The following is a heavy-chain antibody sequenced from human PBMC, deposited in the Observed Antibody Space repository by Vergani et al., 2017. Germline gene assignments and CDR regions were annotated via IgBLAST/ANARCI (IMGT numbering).Heavy chain of an antibody. CDR3: VHRLGYFDWDGAFDV. J-gene: IGHJ3*01. Sequence: QITLRESGPTLVKPTQTLTLTCTFSGFSLTTGGEGVGWIRQPPGRALEWLAFAYWNDDEHYGPSLKSRVTITKDTSKNEVILTMATMDPVDTATYYCVHRLGYFDWDGAFDVWGPGTMVTVSS. V-gene: IGHV2-5*01. CDR2: AYWNDDE. D-gene: IGHD3-9*01. CDR1: GFSLTTGGEG.